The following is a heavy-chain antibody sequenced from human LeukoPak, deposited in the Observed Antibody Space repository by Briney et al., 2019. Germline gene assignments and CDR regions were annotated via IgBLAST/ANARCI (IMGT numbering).Heavy chain of an antibody. Sequence: LSGGSLRLSCAASGLTFSGHEMNWVRQAPGKGLEWISSISSSGNTRYCADSVKGRFTISRDNDKSSLYLQMNSLRVEDTAVYYCTGGGFDYWGQGALVTVSS. V-gene: IGHV3-48*03. CDR3: TGGGFDY. CDR2: ISSSGNTR. J-gene: IGHJ4*02. CDR1: GLTFSGHE.